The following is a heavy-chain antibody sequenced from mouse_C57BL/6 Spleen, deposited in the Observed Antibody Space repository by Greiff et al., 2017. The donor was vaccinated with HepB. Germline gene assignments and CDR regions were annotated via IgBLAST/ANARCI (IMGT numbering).Heavy chain of an antibody. J-gene: IGHJ2*01. V-gene: IGHV3-6*01. CDR1: GYSITSGYY. CDR2: ISYDGSN. D-gene: IGHD4-1*01. CDR3: AREGTGTNY. Sequence: EVQLQEPGPGLVKPSQSLSLTCSVTGYSITSGYYWNWIRQFPGNKLEWMGYISYDGSNNYNPSLKNRISITRDTSKNQFFLKLNSVTTEDTATYYCAREGTGTNYWGQGTTLTDSS.